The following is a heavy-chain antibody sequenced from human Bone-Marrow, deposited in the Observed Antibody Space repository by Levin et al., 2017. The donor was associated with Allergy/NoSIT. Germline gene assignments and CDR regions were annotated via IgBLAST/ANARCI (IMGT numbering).Heavy chain of an antibody. CDR3: AREAGHIPFDY. J-gene: IGHJ4*02. D-gene: IGHD2-2*02. V-gene: IGHV3-48*02. CDR2: ISAGGTAL. Sequence: PGGSLRLSCAASGFTFSSHNIHWVRQAPGKGLEWVSYISAGGTALSYADSVRGRFTISRDNAENSLHLQMNSLRDDDTAVYYCAREAGHIPFDYWGQGTLVTVSA. CDR1: GFTFSSHN.